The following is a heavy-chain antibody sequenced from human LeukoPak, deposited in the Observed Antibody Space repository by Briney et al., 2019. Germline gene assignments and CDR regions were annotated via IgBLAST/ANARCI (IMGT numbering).Heavy chain of an antibody. CDR3: ARDPRGIVGANHNWFDP. CDR1: GGSISSYY. Sequence: SETLSLTCTVSGGSISSYYWSWIRQPAGKGLEWIGRTYTSGSTNYNPSLKSRVTMSVDTSKNQFSLKLSSVTAADTAVYYCARDPRGIVGANHNWFDPWGQGTLVTVSS. J-gene: IGHJ5*02. D-gene: IGHD1-26*01. CDR2: TYTSGST. V-gene: IGHV4-4*07.